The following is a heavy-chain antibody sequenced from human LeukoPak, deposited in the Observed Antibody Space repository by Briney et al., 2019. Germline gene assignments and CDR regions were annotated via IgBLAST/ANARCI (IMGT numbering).Heavy chain of an antibody. CDR3: ARGSAIHGTVSQDY. CDR1: GGTFSSYA. V-gene: IGHV1-69*13. Sequence: GALVKVSCKASGGTFSSYAISWVRQAPGQGLEWMGGIIPIFGTANYAQKFQGRVTITADESTSTAYMELSSLRSEDTAVYYCARGSAIHGTVSQDYWGQGTLVTVSS. J-gene: IGHJ4*02. D-gene: IGHD2-2*02. CDR2: IIPIFGTA.